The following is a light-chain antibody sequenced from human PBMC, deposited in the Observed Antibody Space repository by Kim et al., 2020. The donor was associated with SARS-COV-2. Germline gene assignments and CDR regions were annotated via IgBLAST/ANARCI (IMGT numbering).Light chain of an antibody. Sequence: EVALTQSPATLSLSPGERATLSCRASRSISNYLAWYQQKPGQPPRLLIYDASDRATGIPVRFSGSGSGTDFTLTISSLEPEDCAVYYCQQRGNWPWTFGQGTKVDIK. CDR1: RSISNY. CDR3: QQRGNWPWT. CDR2: DAS. V-gene: IGKV3-11*01. J-gene: IGKJ1*01.